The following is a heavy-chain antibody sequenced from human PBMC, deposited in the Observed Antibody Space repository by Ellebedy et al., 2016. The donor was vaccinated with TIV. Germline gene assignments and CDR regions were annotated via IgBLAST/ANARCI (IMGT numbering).Heavy chain of an antibody. D-gene: IGHD6-13*01. J-gene: IGHJ4*02. CDR1: GGSISSYY. CDR3: ASGPHSSSRNALPGFDY. CDR2: IYYSGST. V-gene: IGHV4-59*08. Sequence: MPSETLSLTCTVSGGSISSYYWSWIRQPPGKGLEWIGYIYYSGSTNYNPSLKSRVTISVNTSKNLFSLKLSSVTAADTAVYYCASGPHSSSRNALPGFDYWGQGTLVTVSS.